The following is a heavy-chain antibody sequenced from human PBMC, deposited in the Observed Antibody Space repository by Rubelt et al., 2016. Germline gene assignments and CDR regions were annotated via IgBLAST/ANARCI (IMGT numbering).Heavy chain of an antibody. V-gene: IGHV4-59*08. J-gene: IGHJ5*02. D-gene: IGHD4-11*01. CDR2: VYYRGST. CDR1: GGSISNDY. CDR3: ARHATTDRSLDP. Sequence: QVQLQESGPGLVKPSETLTLTCTVSGGSISNDYWNWIRQPPGKGLEWIGYVYYRGSTNYNPSLKTRVTISVDTSKNQFSRSLGSVTAADTDVYYCARHATTDRSLDPWGQGTLVTVSS.